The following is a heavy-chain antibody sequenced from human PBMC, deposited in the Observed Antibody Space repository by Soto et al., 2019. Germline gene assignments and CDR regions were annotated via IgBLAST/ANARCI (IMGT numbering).Heavy chain of an antibody. CDR1: GFSFNNYW. CDR3: ARAGRAGCYCSDS. J-gene: IGHJ5*01. Sequence: GGSLRLSCAASGFSFNNYWMNWVRQAPGKGLEWVANIKPDGSESDYVDSVKGRFTISRDNARNSLYLQIDSLRGEDTAVYYSARAGRAGCYCSDSWGQGVLVTVSS. CDR2: IKPDGSES. V-gene: IGHV3-7*01. D-gene: IGHD2-15*01.